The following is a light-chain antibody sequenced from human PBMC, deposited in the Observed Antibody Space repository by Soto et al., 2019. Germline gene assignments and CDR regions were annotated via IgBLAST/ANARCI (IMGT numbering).Light chain of an antibody. V-gene: IGKV3-15*01. CDR1: QSVSSG. CDR3: QQYHNWPSCT. J-gene: IGKJ2*02. Sequence: EIVMTQSPAILSVSPGERATLSCRASQSVSSGLAWYQQKVGQAPRLLIYGASTRATGIPVRFSGSGSGTEFTLTISSLQYEDFAVSYCQQYHNWPSCTFGQGTK. CDR2: GAS.